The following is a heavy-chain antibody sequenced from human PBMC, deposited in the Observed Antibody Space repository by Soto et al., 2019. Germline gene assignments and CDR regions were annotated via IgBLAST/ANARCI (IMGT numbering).Heavy chain of an antibody. J-gene: IGHJ6*02. Sequence: SETLSLTCTVSGGSITSDYSCWSWIRQPPGEGLEWIRHIFDSGTTYTNPSLRSQVAISVDTSKNHFSLKLSSVTAADTAVYYCARRLYDILTGYSYGMDVWGQGTTVTVSS. CDR3: ARRLYDILTGYSYGMDV. CDR1: GGSITSDYSC. CDR2: IFDSGTT. V-gene: IGHV4-30-4*01. D-gene: IGHD3-9*01.